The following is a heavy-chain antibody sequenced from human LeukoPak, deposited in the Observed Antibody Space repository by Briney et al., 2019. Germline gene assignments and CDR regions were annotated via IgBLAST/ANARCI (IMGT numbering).Heavy chain of an antibody. D-gene: IGHD3-10*01. Sequence: SETLSLTCTVSGGSISSSSYYWGWIRQPPGKGLEWIGSIYYSGSTYYNPSLKSRVTISVDTSKNQFSLKLSSVTAADTAVYYCARDLRGFYGSLFPPHDYWGQGTLVTVSS. CDR1: GGSISSSSYY. CDR2: IYYSGST. V-gene: IGHV4-39*07. CDR3: ARDLRGFYGSLFPPHDY. J-gene: IGHJ4*02.